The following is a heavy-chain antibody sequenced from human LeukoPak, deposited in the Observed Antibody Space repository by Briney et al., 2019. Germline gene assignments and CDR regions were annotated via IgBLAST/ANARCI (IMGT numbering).Heavy chain of an antibody. CDR2: IYASGTT. D-gene: IGHD4-11*01. V-gene: IGHV4-61*02. CDR3: ARGYSNYHSYYYMDV. CDR1: GASISSGRYF. Sequence: PSETLSLTCTVSGASISSGRYFWRWIRQSAGKGLEWIGRIYASGTTNDNPSLNSRVTISVDTSKNQFSLKLNSVTAADTAVYYCARGYSNYHSYYYMDVWGKGTTVTVSS. J-gene: IGHJ6*03.